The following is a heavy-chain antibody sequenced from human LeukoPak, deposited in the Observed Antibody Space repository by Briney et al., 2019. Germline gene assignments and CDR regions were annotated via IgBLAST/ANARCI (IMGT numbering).Heavy chain of an antibody. V-gene: IGHV3-30*02. CDR2: IRYDGSNK. D-gene: IGHD1-1*01. CDR1: GFTFSSYE. Sequence: PGGSLRLSCAASGFTFSSYEMNWVRQAPGKGLEWVAFIRYDGSNKYYADSVKGRFTISRDNSKNTLYLQMNSLRAEDTAVYYCAKDVLGTYFDYWGQGTLVTVSS. J-gene: IGHJ4*02. CDR3: AKDVLGTYFDY.